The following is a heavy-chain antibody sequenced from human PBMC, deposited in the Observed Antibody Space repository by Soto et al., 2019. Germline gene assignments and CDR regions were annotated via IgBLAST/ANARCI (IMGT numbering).Heavy chain of an antibody. Sequence: ASVKVSCKASGYTFTGYYMHWVRQAPGQGLEWMGWINPNSGGTNYAQKFQGWVTMTRDTSISTAYMELSRLRSDDTAVYYCARGYCSGGSCSLYFDYWGQGTLVTVSS. CDR1: GYTFTGYY. V-gene: IGHV1-2*04. D-gene: IGHD2-15*01. CDR2: INPNSGGT. CDR3: ARGYCSGGSCSLYFDY. J-gene: IGHJ4*02.